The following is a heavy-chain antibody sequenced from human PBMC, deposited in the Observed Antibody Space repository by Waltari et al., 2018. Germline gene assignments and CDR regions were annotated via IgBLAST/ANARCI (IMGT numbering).Heavy chain of an antibody. Sequence: QLQLQESGPGLVKPSETLSTTCTVSGGSISSSSYYWGWIRQPPGKGLEWIGSIYYSGSTYYNPSLKSRVTISVDTSKNQFSLKLSSVTAADTAVYYCARLIFGVVTYYFDYWGQGTLVTVSS. V-gene: IGHV4-39*07. J-gene: IGHJ4*02. CDR2: IYYSGST. CDR3: ARLIFGVVTYYFDY. D-gene: IGHD3-3*01. CDR1: GGSISSSSYY.